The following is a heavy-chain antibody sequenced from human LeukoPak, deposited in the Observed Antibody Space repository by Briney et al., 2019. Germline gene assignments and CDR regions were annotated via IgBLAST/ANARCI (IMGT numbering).Heavy chain of an antibody. CDR1: GYTFISYA. CDR3: ARENFGIDY. D-gene: IGHD3-3*01. J-gene: IGHJ4*02. CDR2: ISAYNGNT. Sequence: GASVKVSCKASGYTFISYALSWVRPAPGQGLEWMGWISAYNGNTNYAQKLQGRVTMTTDTSTRTAYMELRSLRSDDTAVYYCARENFGIDYWGQGTLVTVSS. V-gene: IGHV1-18*01.